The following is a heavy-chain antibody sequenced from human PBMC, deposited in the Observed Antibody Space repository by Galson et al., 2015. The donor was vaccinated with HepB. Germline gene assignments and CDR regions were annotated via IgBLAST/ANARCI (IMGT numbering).Heavy chain of an antibody. CDR1: GFTFSTYR. CDR2: ISSSSRTI. J-gene: IGHJ6*02. CDR3: ARDRLNTNYSYYYYDLDV. D-gene: IGHD1-7*01. Sequence: SLRLSCAASGFTFSTYRMNWVRQAPGKGLEWVSYISSSSRTIDYADSVKGRFTISRDNAKNSLYLQMNSLRDEDTAVYYCARDRLNTNYSYYYYDLDVWGQGTTVTVSS. V-gene: IGHV3-48*02.